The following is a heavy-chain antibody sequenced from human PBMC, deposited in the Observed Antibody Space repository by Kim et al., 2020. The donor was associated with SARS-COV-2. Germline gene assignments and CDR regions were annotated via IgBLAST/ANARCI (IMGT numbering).Heavy chain of an antibody. CDR1: GYTFTSYA. Sequence: ASVKVSCKASGYTFTSYAMNWVRQAPGQGLEWMGWINTNTGNPTYAQGFTGRFVFSLDTSVSTAYLQISSLKAEDTAVYYCARDSDCSSTSCYGNYYYYYMDDWGKGTTVTVSS. CDR2: INTNTGNP. D-gene: IGHD2-2*01. J-gene: IGHJ6*03. V-gene: IGHV7-4-1*02. CDR3: ARDSDCSSTSCYGNYYYYYMDD.